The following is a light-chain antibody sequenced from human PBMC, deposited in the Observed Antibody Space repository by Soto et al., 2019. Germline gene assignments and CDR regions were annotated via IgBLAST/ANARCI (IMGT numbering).Light chain of an antibody. CDR2: LNSDGSH. CDR1: SGNSSYA. Sequence: HPVLTQSHSASAYLGASVKLTCTLSSGNSSYAIAWHQQQPQKGPRYLMKLNSDGSHSKGDGIPDRFSGTSSGAERYLTYSSRQYEDEANYYCQTWGTGPRVYGGETKVT. CDR3: QTWGTGPRV. V-gene: IGLV4-69*01. J-gene: IGLJ3*02.